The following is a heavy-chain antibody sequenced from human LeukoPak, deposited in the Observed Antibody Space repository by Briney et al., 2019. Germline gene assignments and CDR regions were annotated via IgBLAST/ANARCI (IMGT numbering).Heavy chain of an antibody. V-gene: IGHV3-7*01. Sequence: GWSLRLSRAASGFIFLGQSMTWLRQAPGKGLEWVANINLDGSERFYVDFVKGRLTISRDNADISMYLQMNSLRAEDTAVYYCGRVIAGAIDYWGQGTLVTVSS. D-gene: IGHD6-13*01. CDR2: INLDGSER. J-gene: IGHJ4*02. CDR3: GRVIAGAIDY. CDR1: GFIFLGQS.